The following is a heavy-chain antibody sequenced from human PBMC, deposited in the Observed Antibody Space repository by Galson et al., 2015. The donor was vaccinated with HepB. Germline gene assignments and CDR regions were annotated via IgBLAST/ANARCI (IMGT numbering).Heavy chain of an antibody. CDR1: GFTFSSYG. Sequence: SLRLSCAASGFTFSSYGMHWVRQAPGKGLEWVAVISYDGSNKYYADSVKGRFTISRDNSKNTLYLQMNSLRAEDTAVYYCAKDSGWITISPSLDFDYWGQGTLVTVSS. D-gene: IGHD3-3*01. J-gene: IGHJ4*02. V-gene: IGHV3-30*18. CDR2: ISYDGSNK. CDR3: AKDSGWITISPSLDFDY.